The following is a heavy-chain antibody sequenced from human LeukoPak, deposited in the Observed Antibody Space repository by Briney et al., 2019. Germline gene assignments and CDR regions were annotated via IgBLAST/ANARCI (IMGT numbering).Heavy chain of an antibody. Sequence: ASVKVSCKASGYTFTSYGISWVRQAPGQGLEWMGWISAYNGNTNYAQKLQGRVTMTTDTSTSTAYMELRSLRSDDTAVYYSARELGYGDYVGWFDPWGQGTLVTVSS. CDR3: ARELGYGDYVGWFDP. D-gene: IGHD4-17*01. CDR1: GYTFTSYG. V-gene: IGHV1-18*01. CDR2: ISAYNGNT. J-gene: IGHJ5*02.